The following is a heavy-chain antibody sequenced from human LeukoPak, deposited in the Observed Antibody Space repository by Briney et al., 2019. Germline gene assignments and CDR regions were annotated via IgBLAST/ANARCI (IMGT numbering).Heavy chain of an antibody. J-gene: IGHJ4*02. D-gene: IGHD3-9*01. CDR1: GFTFSSYS. V-gene: IGHV3-21*01. CDR3: ARESRMGGYFDWLSSPLVDY. CDR2: ISSSSSYI. Sequence: GGSLRLSCAASGFTFSSYSMNWVRQAPGKGLEWVSSISSSSSYIYYADSVKGRFTISRDNAKNSLYLQMNSLRAEDTAVYYCARESRMGGYFDWLSSPLVDYWGQGTLVTVSS.